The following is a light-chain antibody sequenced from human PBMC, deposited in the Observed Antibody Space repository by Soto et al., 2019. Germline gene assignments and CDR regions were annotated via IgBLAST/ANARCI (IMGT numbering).Light chain of an antibody. V-gene: IGLV1-47*02. CDR3: GTWDSSLSAVV. J-gene: IGLJ2*01. CDR1: GSNIGSHD. CDR2: RND. Sequence: QPVLTQPPSASGTPGQRVTISCSGSGSNIGSHDVYWYQHLPGTAPKVLIYRNDQRPSGVPDRFSGSKSGTSATLGITGLQTGDEADYYCGTWDSSLSAVVFGGGTKLTVL.